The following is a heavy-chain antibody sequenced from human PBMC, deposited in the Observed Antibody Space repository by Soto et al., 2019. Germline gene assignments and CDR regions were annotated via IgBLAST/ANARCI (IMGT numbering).Heavy chain of an antibody. Sequence: ASVKVSCKTSGGTFSSYAISWVRQAPGQGLEWMGGIIPIFGTANYAQKFQGRVTITADESTSTAYMELSSLRSEDTAVYYCARKFDIVVVPAAISAAFDIWG. CDR1: GGTFSSYA. CDR2: IIPIFGTA. CDR3: ARKFDIVVVPAAISAAFDI. D-gene: IGHD2-2*01. V-gene: IGHV1-69*13. J-gene: IGHJ3*02.